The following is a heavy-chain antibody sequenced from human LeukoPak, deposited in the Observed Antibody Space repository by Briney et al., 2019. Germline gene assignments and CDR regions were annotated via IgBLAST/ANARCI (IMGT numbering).Heavy chain of an antibody. D-gene: IGHD6-19*01. Sequence: GGSLRLSCAASGFTFSSYAMHWVRQAPGKGLEWVAVISYDGSNKYYADSVKGRFTISRDNSKNTLYLQMNSLRAEDTAVYYCARDFVIAVAGTNWFDPWGQGTLVTVSS. CDR3: ARDFVIAVAGTNWFDP. CDR1: GFTFSSYA. J-gene: IGHJ5*02. V-gene: IGHV3-30*04. CDR2: ISYDGSNK.